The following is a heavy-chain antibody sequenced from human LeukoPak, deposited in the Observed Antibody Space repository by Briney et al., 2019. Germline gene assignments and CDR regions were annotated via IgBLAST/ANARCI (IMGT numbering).Heavy chain of an antibody. CDR2: IYHSGST. J-gene: IGHJ4*02. D-gene: IGHD6-19*01. CDR3: ASNSGVATLPDY. V-gene: IGHV4-34*01. Sequence: PSETLSLTCAVYGGSFSGYYWSWIRQPPGKGLEWIGSIYHSGSTYYNPSLKSRVTISVDTSKNQFSLKLSSVTAADTAVYYCASNSGVATLPDYWGQGTLVTVSS. CDR1: GGSFSGYY.